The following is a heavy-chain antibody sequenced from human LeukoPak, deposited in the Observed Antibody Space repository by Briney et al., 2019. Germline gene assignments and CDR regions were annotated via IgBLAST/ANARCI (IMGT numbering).Heavy chain of an antibody. J-gene: IGHJ4*02. Sequence: GGSLRLSCAASGFSFSSYAMSWVRQAPGVGLGWVSGISGSGGSTYCADSVKGRFTISRDNSKNTLYLQMNSLRAEDTAVYYCAKDLAKAGYGDYYFDYWGQGTLVTASS. CDR3: AKDLAKAGYGDYYFDY. CDR1: GFSFSSYA. V-gene: IGHV3-23*01. D-gene: IGHD4-17*01. CDR2: ISGSGGST.